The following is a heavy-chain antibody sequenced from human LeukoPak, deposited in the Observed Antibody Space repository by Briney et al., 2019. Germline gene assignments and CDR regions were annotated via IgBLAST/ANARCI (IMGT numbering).Heavy chain of an antibody. V-gene: IGHV3-66*02. CDR1: GFTVSSNY. CDR3: ARAPAYYDFWSGYSRDYYGMDV. Sequence: GGSLRLSCAASGFTVSSNYMSWVRQAPGKGLEWVSVIYSGGSTYYADSVKGRFTIPRDNSKNTLYLQMNSLRAEDTAVYYCARAPAYYDFWSGYSRDYYGMDVWGQGTTVTVSS. J-gene: IGHJ6*02. D-gene: IGHD3-3*01. CDR2: IYSGGST.